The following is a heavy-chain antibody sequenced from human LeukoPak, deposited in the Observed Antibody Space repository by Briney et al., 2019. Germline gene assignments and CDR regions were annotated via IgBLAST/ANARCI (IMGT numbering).Heavy chain of an antibody. CDR1: GYTYTSYG. J-gene: IGHJ6*02. CDR2: ISAYNRNT. V-gene: IGHV1-18*01. CDR3: ARDTAVAYYGMDV. D-gene: IGHD5-18*01. Sequence: ASVEVSCKASGYTYTSYGISWVRQAPGQGLGWMGWISAYNRNTNYAQKFQDRVTMTTDSSTTTAYMELRSLTSDDTALYYCARDTAVAYYGMDVWGQGTTVTVSS.